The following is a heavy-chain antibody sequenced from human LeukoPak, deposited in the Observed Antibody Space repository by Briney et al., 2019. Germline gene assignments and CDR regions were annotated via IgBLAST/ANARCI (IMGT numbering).Heavy chain of an antibody. CDR2: IYHSGST. CDR1: GGSISSGGYY. V-gene: IGHV4-30-2*01. J-gene: IGHJ4*02. CDR3: ARGRGPKDY. Sequence: PSETLSLTCTVSGGSISSGGYYWSWIRQPPGKGLEWIGCIYHSGSTYYNPSLKSRVTISVDRSKNQSSLKLSSVTAADTAVYYCARGRGPKDYWGQGTLVTVSS. D-gene: IGHD3-10*01.